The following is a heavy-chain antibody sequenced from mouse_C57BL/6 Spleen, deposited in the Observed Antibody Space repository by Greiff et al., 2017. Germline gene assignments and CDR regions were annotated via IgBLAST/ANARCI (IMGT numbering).Heavy chain of an antibody. Sequence: EVKVVESGGDLVKPGGSLKLSCAASGFTFSSYGMSWVRQTPDKRLEWVATISSGGSYTYYPDSVKGRFTISRDNAKNTLYLQMSSLKSEDTAMYYCARWDDYDDVSFDYWGQGTTLTVSS. D-gene: IGHD2-4*01. CDR1: GFTFSSYG. J-gene: IGHJ2*01. CDR3: ARWDDYDDVSFDY. V-gene: IGHV5-6*01. CDR2: ISSGGSYT.